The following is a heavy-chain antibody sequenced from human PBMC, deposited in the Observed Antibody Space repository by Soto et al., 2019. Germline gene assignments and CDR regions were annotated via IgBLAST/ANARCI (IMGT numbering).Heavy chain of an antibody. V-gene: IGHV3-30*18. CDR2: ISYDGSNK. CDR3: VNGYCSGGSCYSKQAAYYYYGMDV. J-gene: IGHJ6*02. CDR1: GFTFSSYG. D-gene: IGHD2-15*01. Sequence: GGSLRLSCAASGFTFSSYGMHWVRQAPGKGLEWVAVISYDGSNKYYADSVKGRFTISRDNSKNTLYLQMSSLRAEDTAVYYCVNGYCSGGSCYSKQAAYYYYGMDVWGQGTTVTVSS.